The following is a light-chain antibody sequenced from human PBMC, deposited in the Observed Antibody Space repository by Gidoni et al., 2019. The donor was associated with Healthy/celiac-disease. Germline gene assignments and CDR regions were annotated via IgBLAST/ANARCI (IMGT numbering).Light chain of an antibody. CDR3: QQYGSSPRT. Sequence: EIVLTQSPGTLSLSPGERATLSCRASQSVSSSYLAWYQQQPGQAPRLLSYGASSRATGIPDRVSGSGSGTDFTLTISRLEPEDFAVYYCQQYGSSPRTFGQGTKVEIK. CDR1: QSVSSSY. CDR2: GAS. V-gene: IGKV3-20*01. J-gene: IGKJ1*01.